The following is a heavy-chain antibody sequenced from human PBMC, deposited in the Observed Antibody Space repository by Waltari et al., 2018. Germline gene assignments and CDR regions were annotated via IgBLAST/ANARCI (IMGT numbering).Heavy chain of an antibody. V-gene: IGHV3-7*04. J-gene: IGHJ4*02. D-gene: IGHD1-20*01. CDR1: GFIFSNYW. CDR2: IKLDGRWT. CDR3: ARHNYYFDY. Sequence: EVQLVESGGGLVQPGGSLRLSCAASGFIFSNYWMAWVRQAPGKGLGWGASIKLDGRWTYYLAFVKGRFTISRDNSQNSLYLQINSLRADDTASYYCARHNYYFDYWGQGTLVTVSS.